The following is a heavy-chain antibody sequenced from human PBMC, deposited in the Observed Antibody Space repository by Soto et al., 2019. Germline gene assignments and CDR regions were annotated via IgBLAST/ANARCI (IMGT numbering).Heavy chain of an antibody. CDR1: SGSISSSNW. J-gene: IGHJ3*02. CDR2: IYHSGST. D-gene: IGHD1-1*01. V-gene: IGHV4-4*02. CDR3: ARDRRRRYNWNRDAFDI. Sequence: SETLSLTCAVSSGSISSSNWWSWVRQPPGKGLEWIGEIYHSGSTNYNPSLKSRVTISVDKSKNQFSLKLSSVTAADTAVYYCARDRRRRYNWNRDAFDIWGQGTMVTVSS.